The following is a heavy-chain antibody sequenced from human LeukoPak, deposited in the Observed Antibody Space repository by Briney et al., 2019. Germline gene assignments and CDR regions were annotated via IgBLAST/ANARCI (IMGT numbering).Heavy chain of an antibody. D-gene: IGHD6-19*01. CDR3: ARDRQWQNY. CDR1: GFTFSSYW. CDR2: IKQDGSEK. Sequence: GGSLRLSCVASGFTFSSYWMSWVRQAPGKGLEWVVNIKQDGSEKYYVDSVKGRFTISRDNAKNSLYLQMNSLRAEDTAVYYCARDRQWQNYWGQGTLVTVSS. V-gene: IGHV3-7*01. J-gene: IGHJ4*02.